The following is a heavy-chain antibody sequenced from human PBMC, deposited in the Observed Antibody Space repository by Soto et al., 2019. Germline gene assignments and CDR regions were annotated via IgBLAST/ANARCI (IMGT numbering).Heavy chain of an antibody. J-gene: IGHJ3*02. CDR3: ARGRGGNAFDI. CDR1: GGSFSGYY. CDR2: INHSGST. Sequence: SETLSLTCAVYGGSFSGYYWSWIRQPPGKGLEWIGEINHSGSTNYNPSLKSRVTISVDTSKNQFSLKRSSVTAADTAVYYCARGRGGNAFDIWGQGTMVTVSS. V-gene: IGHV4-34*01. D-gene: IGHD2-15*01.